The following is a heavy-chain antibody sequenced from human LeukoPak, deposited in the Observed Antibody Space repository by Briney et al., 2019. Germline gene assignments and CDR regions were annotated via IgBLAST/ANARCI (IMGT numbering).Heavy chain of an antibody. CDR2: INPNSGNT. J-gene: IGHJ3*02. Sequence: GASVKVSCKASGYTFTSYDINWVRQATGQGLEWMGWINPNSGNTGYAQKFQGRVTITRNTSISTAYMELSSLRSEDTAVYYCAGNYYDSSGHLDAFDIWGQGTMVTVSS. CDR1: GYTFTSYD. CDR3: AGNYYDSSGHLDAFDI. D-gene: IGHD3-22*01. V-gene: IGHV1-8*03.